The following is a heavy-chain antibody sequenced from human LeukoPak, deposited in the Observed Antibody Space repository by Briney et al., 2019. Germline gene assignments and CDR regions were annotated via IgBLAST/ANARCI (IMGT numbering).Heavy chain of an antibody. V-gene: IGHV1-2*02. J-gene: IGHJ4*02. CDR2: INPNDGDT. D-gene: IGHD2-2*01. CDR3: ARANFLYCSSSTCLFDY. Sequence: ASVKVSCKASGYTFTDYYMHWVGQAPGQGFEWMGWINPNDGDTNYAQKFQGRVTMTRDTSISTAHMEVSRLRSDDTAVYYCARANFLYCSSSTCLFDYWGQGTLVTVSS. CDR1: GYTFTDYY.